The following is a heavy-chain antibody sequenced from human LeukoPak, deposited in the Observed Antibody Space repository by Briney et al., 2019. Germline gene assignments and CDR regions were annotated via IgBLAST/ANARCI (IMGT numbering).Heavy chain of an antibody. J-gene: IGHJ4*02. CDR3: AKGRYPYSRYERSGDDY. CDR2: ITGTGGFT. V-gene: IGHV3-23*01. Sequence: GGSLRLSCAASGFTFSSYAMSWVRQAPGKGLEWVTAITGTGGFTYYADSVKGRFTISRDNSRDTLYLDMNSLRVEDTAVYYCAKGRYPYSRYERSGDDYWGQGTLVTVSS. D-gene: IGHD5-12*01. CDR1: GFTFSSYA.